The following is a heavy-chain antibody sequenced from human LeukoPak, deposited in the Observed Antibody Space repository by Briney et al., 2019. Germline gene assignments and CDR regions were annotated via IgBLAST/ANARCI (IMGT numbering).Heavy chain of an antibody. CDR1: GYTLTELS. Sequence: ASVKVSCKVSGYTLTELSMHWVRQAPGKGLEWLGGFDPEDGETIYAQKFQGRVTMTEDTSADTAYMELSSLRSEDTAVYYCAASYGSGTISFDYWGQGTLVTVSS. J-gene: IGHJ4*02. V-gene: IGHV1-24*01. D-gene: IGHD3-10*01. CDR2: FDPEDGET. CDR3: AASYGSGTISFDY.